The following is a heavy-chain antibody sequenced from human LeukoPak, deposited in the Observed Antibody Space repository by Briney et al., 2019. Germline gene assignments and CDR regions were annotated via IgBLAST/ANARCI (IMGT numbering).Heavy chain of an antibody. CDR2: INSDGSST. D-gene: IGHD6-6*01. Sequence: PGGSLRLSCAASGFTFISYWTHWVRPAPGKGLVWVSRINSDGSSTSYADSVKGRFTISRDNAKITLYLQMNSLRAEDTAVYYCASIAARRPSDYWGQGTLVTVSS. CDR1: GFTFISYW. CDR3: ASIAARRPSDY. J-gene: IGHJ4*02. V-gene: IGHV3-74*01.